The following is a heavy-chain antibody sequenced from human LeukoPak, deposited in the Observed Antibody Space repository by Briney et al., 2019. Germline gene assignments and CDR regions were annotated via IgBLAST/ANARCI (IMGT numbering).Heavy chain of an antibody. J-gene: IGHJ4*02. D-gene: IGHD5-18*01. V-gene: IGHV3-30*18. CDR2: ISYDGSNK. CDR3: AKDLVGYSYGFDY. Sequence: GGSLRLSCAASGFTFSQAWMTWVRQAPGKGLEWVAVISYDGSNKYYADSVKGRFTISRDNSKNTLYLQMNSLRAEDTAVYYCAKDLVGYSYGFDYWGQGTLVTVSS. CDR1: GFTFSQAW.